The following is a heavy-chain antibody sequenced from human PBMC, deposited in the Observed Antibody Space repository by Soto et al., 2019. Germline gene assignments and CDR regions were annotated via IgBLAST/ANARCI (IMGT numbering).Heavy chain of an antibody. CDR2: IYYSGST. J-gene: IGHJ6*03. CDR1: GGSISSGDYY. Sequence: SETLSLTCTVSGGSISSGDYYWSWIRQPPGKGLEWIGYIYYSGSTYYNPSLKSRVTISVDTSKNQFSLKLSSVTAADTAVYYCARLVVAASGYYYYYMDVWGKGTTVTVSS. V-gene: IGHV4-30-4*01. D-gene: IGHD2-15*01. CDR3: ARLVVAASGYYYYYMDV.